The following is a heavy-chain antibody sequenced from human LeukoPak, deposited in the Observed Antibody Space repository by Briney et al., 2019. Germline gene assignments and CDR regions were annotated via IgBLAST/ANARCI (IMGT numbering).Heavy chain of an antibody. CDR3: ARLRVQQLASSYYMDV. Sequence: SETLSLTCTVSGDSVTTTNFYWGWLRPAPGKGLEWIGRLYYGVNTYYKPSLKSRVTISVDTSLNQFSLILTSVTAADTGVYYCARLRVQQLASSYYMDVWGKGTTVTVSS. CDR2: LYYGVNT. CDR1: GDSVTTTNFY. D-gene: IGHD6-13*01. J-gene: IGHJ6*03. V-gene: IGHV4-39*01.